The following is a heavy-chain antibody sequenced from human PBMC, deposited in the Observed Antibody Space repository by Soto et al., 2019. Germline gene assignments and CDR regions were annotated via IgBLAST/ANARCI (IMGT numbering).Heavy chain of an antibody. D-gene: IGHD3-16*01. V-gene: IGHV3-13*01. CDR2: ISGAGDT. J-gene: IGHJ4*02. Sequence: EVQLVESGGGLVQPGGSLRLSCAASGFSFSSSDMHWVRQATGEGLDWVAAISGAGDTYYPGPVRGRFTISRENANNSLYLQMNSLRAGDTAVYYRARGLFNAYGGFYYFDLWGQGTLVTVSS. CDR3: ARGLFNAYGGFYYFDL. CDR1: GFSFSSSD.